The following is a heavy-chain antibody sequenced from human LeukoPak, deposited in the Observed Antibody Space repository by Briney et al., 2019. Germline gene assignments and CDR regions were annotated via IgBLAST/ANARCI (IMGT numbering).Heavy chain of an antibody. J-gene: IGHJ6*02. Sequence: GGSLRLSCAASGFTFSSYSMNWVRQAPGKGLEWVSYISSSSSTIYYADAVNGRFTISRDNAKISLYVQMNSLRAEDTAVYYCARGMGLQFYYYLVMLVGGENTRVTVS. CDR3: ARGMGLQFYYYLVMLV. CDR2: ISSSSSTI. CDR1: GFTFSSYS. D-gene: IGHD5-24*01. V-gene: IGHV3-48*01.